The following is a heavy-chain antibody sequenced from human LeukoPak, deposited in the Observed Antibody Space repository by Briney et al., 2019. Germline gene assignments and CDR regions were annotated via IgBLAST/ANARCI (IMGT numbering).Heavy chain of an antibody. J-gene: IGHJ4*02. CDR2: IIPIFGTA. Sequence: GASVKVSCKASGGTFSSYAISWVRQAPGQGLEWMGGIIPIFGTANYAQKFQGRVTITTDESTSTAYLELSSLRSEDTAVYYCARAGAIVATYFDYWGQGTLVTVSS. D-gene: IGHD5-12*01. CDR3: ARAGAIVATYFDY. V-gene: IGHV1-69*05. CDR1: GGTFSSYA.